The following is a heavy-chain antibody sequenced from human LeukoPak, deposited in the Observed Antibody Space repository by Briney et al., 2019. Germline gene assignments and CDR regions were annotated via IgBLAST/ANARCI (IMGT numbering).Heavy chain of an antibody. CDR2: INSDGSST. V-gene: IGHV3-74*01. CDR1: GFTFSSYW. J-gene: IGHJ6*02. Sequence: GGSLRLSCEASGFTFSSYWMAWVRQAPGKGLVWVSRINSDGSSTTYADSVKGRFTISWDNAKNTLYLQMNSLRAEDTAVYYCVRESALAPVLVTRYSYYGMDVWGQGTTVTVSS. CDR3: VRESALAPVLVTRYSYYGMDV. D-gene: IGHD4-23*01.